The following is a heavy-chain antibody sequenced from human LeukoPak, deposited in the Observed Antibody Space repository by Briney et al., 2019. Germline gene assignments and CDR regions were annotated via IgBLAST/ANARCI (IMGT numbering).Heavy chain of an antibody. V-gene: IGHV3-7*01. CDR1: GFTSSTYW. CDR2: IKQDGSEK. Sequence: GGSLRLSCAASGFTSSTYWMSWVRQAPGKGLEWVANIKQDGSEKYYVDSVKGRFTISGDNAKNSLYLEMNSLRAEDTAAYYCARERPFYFDYWGQGTLVTVSS. J-gene: IGHJ4*02. CDR3: ARERPFYFDY. D-gene: IGHD1-1*01.